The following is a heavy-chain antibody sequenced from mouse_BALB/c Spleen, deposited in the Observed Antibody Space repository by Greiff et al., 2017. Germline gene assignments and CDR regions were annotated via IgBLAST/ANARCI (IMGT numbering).Heavy chain of an antibody. Sequence: EVQGVESGGGLVKPGGSLKLSCAASGFTFSSYAMSWVRQSPEKGLEWVAEISSGGSYTYYPDTVTGRFTISRDNAKNTLYLEMSSLRSEDTAMYYCARYYYGYAMDYWGQGTSVTVSA. J-gene: IGHJ4*01. CDR1: GFTFSSYA. CDR3: ARYYYGYAMDY. D-gene: IGHD1-1*01. CDR2: ISSGGSYT. V-gene: IGHV5-9-4*01.